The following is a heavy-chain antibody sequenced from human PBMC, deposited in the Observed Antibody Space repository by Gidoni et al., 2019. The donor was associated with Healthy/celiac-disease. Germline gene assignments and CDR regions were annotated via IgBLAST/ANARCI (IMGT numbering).Heavy chain of an antibody. CDR2: INHSGST. Sequence: QVQLQQWGAGLLKPSETLSLTCAVYGGSFSGYYWSWIRQPPGKGLEWIGEINHSGSTNYNPSLKSRVTISVDTSKNQFSLKLSSVTAADTAVYYCASSSGIHGDAFDIWGQGTMVTVSS. J-gene: IGHJ3*02. CDR1: GGSFSGYY. CDR3: ASSSGIHGDAFDI. V-gene: IGHV4-34*01. D-gene: IGHD1-26*01.